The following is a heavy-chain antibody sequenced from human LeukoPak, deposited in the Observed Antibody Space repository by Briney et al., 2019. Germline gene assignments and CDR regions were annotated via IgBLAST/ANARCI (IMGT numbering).Heavy chain of an antibody. J-gene: IGHJ6*03. Sequence: GGSLRLSCAASGFIFSGSTIQWVRQASGKGLEWIGRIRNKDNSYATAYAASVKGRFTISRDDSKNTAYLQMNSLKTEDTAVYYCTRHQVIDSSGYTPYYYYYMDVWGKGTTVTISS. CDR1: GFIFSGST. V-gene: IGHV3-73*01. CDR3: TRHQVIDSSGYTPYYYYYMDV. D-gene: IGHD6-19*01. CDR2: IRNKDNSYAT.